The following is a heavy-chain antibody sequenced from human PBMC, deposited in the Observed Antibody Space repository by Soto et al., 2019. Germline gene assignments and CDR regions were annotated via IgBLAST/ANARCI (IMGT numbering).Heavy chain of an antibody. V-gene: IGHV4-34*01. D-gene: IGHD3-22*01. CDR2: INHSGST. CDR1: GGSFSGYY. Sequence: SETLSLTCAVYGGSFSGYYWSWIRQPPGKGLEWIGEINHSGSTNYNPSLKSRVTISVDTSKNQFSLKLSSVTAADTAVYYCARDMPPYYYDSSGSLNPNFDYWGQGTLVTVSS. J-gene: IGHJ4*02. CDR3: ARDMPPYYYDSSGSLNPNFDY.